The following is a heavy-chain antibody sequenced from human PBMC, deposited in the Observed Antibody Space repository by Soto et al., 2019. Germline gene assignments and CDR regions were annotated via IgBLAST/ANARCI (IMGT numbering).Heavy chain of an antibody. D-gene: IGHD2-15*01. V-gene: IGHV4-34*01. CDR1: GGSFSGYY. Sequence: QVQLQQWGAGLLKPSETLSLTCAVYGGSFSGYYWSWIRQPPGKGLEWIGEINHSGSTNYNPSLKSRVTISVDTSKNQFSLKLSSVTAADTAVYYCARGPKGYCSGGSCYLPRYRWYFQHWGQGTLVTVSS. CDR2: INHSGST. J-gene: IGHJ1*01. CDR3: ARGPKGYCSGGSCYLPRYRWYFQH.